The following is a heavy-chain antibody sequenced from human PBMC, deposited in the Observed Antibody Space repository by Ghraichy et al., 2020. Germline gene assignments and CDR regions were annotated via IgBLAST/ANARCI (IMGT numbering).Heavy chain of an antibody. CDR2: ITSSSRTK. CDR1: GFSFSGYS. Sequence: GGSLRLSCVGSGFSFSGYSMNWVRQSPGKGLEWVSYITSSSRTKSYADSVKGRFTISRDNAQNSLYLQMNSLRDEDTAVYYCARGSRVVRFYYYDGMDVWGPGATVTFSS. D-gene: IGHD4-23*01. V-gene: IGHV3-48*02. J-gene: IGHJ6*02. CDR3: ARGSRVVRFYYYDGMDV.